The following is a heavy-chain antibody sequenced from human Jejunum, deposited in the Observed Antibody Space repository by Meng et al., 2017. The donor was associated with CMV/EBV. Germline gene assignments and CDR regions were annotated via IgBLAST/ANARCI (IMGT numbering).Heavy chain of an antibody. CDR2: ISYDGSIK. CDR3: ARDPDKKWLYLDY. D-gene: IGHD3-22*01. V-gene: IGHV3-30*03. Sequence: SGFTISRYGKHWVRQAPGKGLEWVAVISYDGSIKDKADTVKGRFNISRDNSKNTLYLQMNSLRTEDTAVYYCARDPDKKWLYLDYWGQGTLVTVSS. J-gene: IGHJ4*02. CDR1: GFTISRYG.